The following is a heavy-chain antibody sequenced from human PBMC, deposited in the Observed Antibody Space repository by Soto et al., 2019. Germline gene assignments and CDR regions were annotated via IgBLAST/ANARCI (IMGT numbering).Heavy chain of an antibody. J-gene: IGHJ6*02. CDR2: IRSKANSYAT. CDR1: GFTFSGSA. CDR3: TRHACSSTSYYTLYYYGMDV. Sequence: GGSLRLSCAASGFTFSGSAMHWVRQASGKGLEWVGRIRSKANSYATAYAASVKGRFTISRDDSKNTAYMQMNSLKTEDTAVYYCTRHACSSTSYYTLYYYGMDVWGQGTTVTVSS. V-gene: IGHV3-73*01. D-gene: IGHD2-2*02.